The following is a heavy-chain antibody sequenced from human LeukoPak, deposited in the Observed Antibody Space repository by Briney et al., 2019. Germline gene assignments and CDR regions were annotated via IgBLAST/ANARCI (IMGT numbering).Heavy chain of an antibody. CDR2: ISSSSSYI. CDR3: ARDQYYDLWSGYYTLDAFDI. Sequence: GGSLRLSCAASGFTFSSYSMNWVRQAPGKGLEWVSSISSSSSYIYYADSVKGRFTISRDNAKNSLYLQMNSLRAEDTAVYYCARDQYYDLWSGYYTLDAFDIWGQGTMVTVSS. D-gene: IGHD3-3*01. J-gene: IGHJ3*02. V-gene: IGHV3-21*01. CDR1: GFTFSSYS.